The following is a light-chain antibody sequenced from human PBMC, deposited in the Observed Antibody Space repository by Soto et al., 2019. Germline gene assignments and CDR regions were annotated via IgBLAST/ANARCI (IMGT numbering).Light chain of an antibody. J-gene: IGKJ1*01. Sequence: EIVLTQSPATLSVSPGERATLSCRASQSVSSSYLAWYQQKPGQAPRLLIYGASSRATGIPDSISGGASATDFPTTICRLEPEYVALYYCQHYGSPQTFGQGTKVDIK. CDR1: QSVSSSY. V-gene: IGKV3-20*01. CDR3: QHYGSPQT. CDR2: GAS.